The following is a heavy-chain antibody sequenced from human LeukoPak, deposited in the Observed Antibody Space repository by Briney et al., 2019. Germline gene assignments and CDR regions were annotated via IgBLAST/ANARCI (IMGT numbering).Heavy chain of an antibody. D-gene: IGHD5-18*01. V-gene: IGHV1-69*13. J-gene: IGHJ4*02. CDR3: AQSTEGTAMVMVPSDY. CDR1: GGTFSSYA. CDR2: IIPIFGTA. Sequence: ASVKVSCKASGGTFSSYAISWVRQAPGQGLEWMGGIIPIFGTANYAQKFQGRVTITADESTSTAYMELSSLRSEDTAVYYCAQSTEGTAMVMVPSDYWGQGTLVTVSS.